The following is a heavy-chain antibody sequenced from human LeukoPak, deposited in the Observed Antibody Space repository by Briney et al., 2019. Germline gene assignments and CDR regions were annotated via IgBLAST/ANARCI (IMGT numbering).Heavy chain of an antibody. J-gene: IGHJ4*02. CDR1: GFTFSSYG. V-gene: IGHV3-33*01. D-gene: IGHD3-3*01. CDR3: ARDLGTKSGYPFI. Sequence: GGSLRLSCAASGFTFSSYGMHWVRQAPGKGLEWVAVIWYDGSNKYYADSVKGRFTISRDNSKNTLYLQMNSLRAEDTAVYYCARDLGTKSGYPFIWGQGTLVTVSS. CDR2: IWYDGSNK.